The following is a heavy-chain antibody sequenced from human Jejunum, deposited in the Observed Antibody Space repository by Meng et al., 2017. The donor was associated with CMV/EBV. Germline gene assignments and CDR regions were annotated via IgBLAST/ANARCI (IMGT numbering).Heavy chain of an antibody. J-gene: IGHJ4*02. CDR2: IYHGGNT. D-gene: IGHD3-10*01. CDR1: GVAITAGGYS. Sequence: AVAGVAITAGGYSWSWFRQPPGKGLEWIAYIYHGGNTYYNPSLKSRVSISTDTSKNQFSLSLTSVTAADTAVYYCGRYASGSYCFDYWGQGTLVTVSS. CDR3: GRYASGSYCFDY. V-gene: IGHV4-30-2*01.